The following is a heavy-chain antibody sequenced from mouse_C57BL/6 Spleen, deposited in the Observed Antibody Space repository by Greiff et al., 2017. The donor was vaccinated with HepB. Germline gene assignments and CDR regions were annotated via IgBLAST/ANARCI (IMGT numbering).Heavy chain of an antibody. CDR3: ARHGYDEGVYAMDY. CDR2: INPGSGGT. J-gene: IGHJ4*01. CDR1: GYAFTNYL. Sequence: QVQLQQSGAELVRPGTSVKVSCKASGYAFTNYLIEWVKQRPGQGLEWIGVINPGSGGTNYNEKVKGKATLTADKSSSTAYMQLSSLTSEDSAVYFSARHGYDEGVYAMDYWGQGTSVTVSS. V-gene: IGHV1-54*01. D-gene: IGHD2-2*01.